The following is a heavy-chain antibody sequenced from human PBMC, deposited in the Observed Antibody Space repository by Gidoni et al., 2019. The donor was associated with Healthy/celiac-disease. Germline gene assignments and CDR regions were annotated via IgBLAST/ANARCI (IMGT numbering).Heavy chain of an antibody. CDR2: INHSGST. V-gene: IGHV4-34*01. J-gene: IGHJ5*02. Sequence: QVQLQQWGAGLLKPSETLSLTCAVHGGSFSVSYWRWLRPPPGKGLEWIGEINHSGSTNYNPSLKSRVTISVDTSKNQFSLKLSSVTAADTAVYYCARGGAWRQYQLPHGAGNWFDPWGQGTLVTVSS. CDR3: ARGGAWRQYQLPHGAGNWFDP. D-gene: IGHD2-2*01. CDR1: GGSFSVSY.